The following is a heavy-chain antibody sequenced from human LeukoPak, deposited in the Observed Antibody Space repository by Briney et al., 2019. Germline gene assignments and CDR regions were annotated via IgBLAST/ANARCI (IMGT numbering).Heavy chain of an antibody. V-gene: IGHV1-18*01. CDR1: GGTFSSYA. CDR2: ISAYNGKT. CDR3: ARTNLDCKSGVCYDY. D-gene: IGHD2-8*01. Sequence: ASVKVSCKASGGTFSSYAISWLRQAPGQGLEWMGWISAYNGKTYYAQKFQGRVTVTTDTSTSTAYMDLRSLRSDDTAVYYCARTNLDCKSGVCYDYWGQGTPVTVSS. J-gene: IGHJ4*02.